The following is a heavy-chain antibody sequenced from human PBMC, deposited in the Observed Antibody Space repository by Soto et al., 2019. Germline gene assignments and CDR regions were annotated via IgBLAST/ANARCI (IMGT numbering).Heavy chain of an antibody. CDR2: VFYGGT. V-gene: IGHV4-59*01. Sequence: XATLSLTCSVSGRSMSSNYWSWIRQSPDKGLEWLGYVFYGGTDYNPSLEGRVTMSVETSKSQFSLKLTSVTAADTAVYYCASYRGAFYFDSWGQGLLVTVSS. J-gene: IGHJ4*02. CDR1: GRSMSSNY. D-gene: IGHD3-16*01. CDR3: ASYRGAFYFDS.